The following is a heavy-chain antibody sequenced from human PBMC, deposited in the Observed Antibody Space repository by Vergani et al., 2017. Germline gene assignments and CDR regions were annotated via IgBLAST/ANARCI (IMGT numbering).Heavy chain of an antibody. CDR1: GYTFSTYG. J-gene: IGHJ6*02. CDR2: INTNSGNP. V-gene: IGHV7-4-1*02. D-gene: IGHD6-19*01. Sequence: QVQLVQSGAEVKKPGASVKVSCKASGYTFSTYGISWVRQAPGQGLEWMGWINTNSGNPTYAPGFTGRFVLSLDTSVSTAYLQISGLKAEDSAVYYCARGRQWRLTEYLYGMDVWGQGTTVTVSS. CDR3: ARGRQWRLTEYLYGMDV.